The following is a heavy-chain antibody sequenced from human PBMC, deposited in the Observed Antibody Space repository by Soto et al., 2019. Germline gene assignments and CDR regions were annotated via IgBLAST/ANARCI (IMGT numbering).Heavy chain of an antibody. CDR3: ARHEDGDYVGENWFDP. Sequence: SETLSLTCPVSGGSISSYYWSWIRQPPGKGLEWIGYIYYSGSTNYNPSLKSRVTISVDTSKNQFSLKLSSVTAADTAVYYCARHEDGDYVGENWFDPWGQGTLVTVSS. J-gene: IGHJ5*02. D-gene: IGHD4-17*01. CDR2: IYYSGST. V-gene: IGHV4-59*08. CDR1: GGSISSYY.